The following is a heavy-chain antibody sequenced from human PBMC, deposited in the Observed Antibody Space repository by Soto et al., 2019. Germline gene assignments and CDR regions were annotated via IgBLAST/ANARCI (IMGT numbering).Heavy chain of an antibody. CDR3: TRAGSDPGNFYISNYYAMDV. CDR1: GFSVSSDY. V-gene: IGHV3-53*01. Sequence: GESLKISCAASGFSVSSDYMSWVRQAPGKGLEWVSLIYSGGDTYYADSVKGRFTISRDISSNTIYLHMTSLRADDTAIYYCTRAGSDPGNFYISNYYAMDVWGRGTTVTV. CDR2: IYSGGDT. J-gene: IGHJ6*02. D-gene: IGHD3-10*01.